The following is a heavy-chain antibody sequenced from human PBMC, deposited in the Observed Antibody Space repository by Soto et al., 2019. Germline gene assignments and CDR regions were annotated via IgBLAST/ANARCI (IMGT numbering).Heavy chain of an antibody. CDR3: ARVRDYDFWSGPGYYFDY. CDR1: GGSISSGGYY. V-gene: IGHV4-31*03. Sequence: SETLSLTCTVSGGSISSGGYYWSWIRQHPGKGLEWIGYIYYSGSTYYNPSLKSRVTISVDTSKNQFSLKLSSVAAADTAVYYCARVRDYDFWSGPGYYFDYWGQGTLVTVSS. CDR2: IYYSGST. D-gene: IGHD3-3*01. J-gene: IGHJ4*02.